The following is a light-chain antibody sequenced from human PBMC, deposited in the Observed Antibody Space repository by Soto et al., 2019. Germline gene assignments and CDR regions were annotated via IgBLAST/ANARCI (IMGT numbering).Light chain of an antibody. J-gene: IGLJ2*01. CDR2: KNT. V-gene: IGLV1-47*01. CDR3: AAWDDSLSAL. Sequence: QSVLTQPPSASGTPGQRVTISCSGTTSNIGSNYVYWYQQLPGTAPKLLIYKNTQRPSGVPDRFSGSKSGTSASLAISGLRSEDAADYYCAAWDDSLSALFGGGTKLTVL. CDR1: TSNIGSNY.